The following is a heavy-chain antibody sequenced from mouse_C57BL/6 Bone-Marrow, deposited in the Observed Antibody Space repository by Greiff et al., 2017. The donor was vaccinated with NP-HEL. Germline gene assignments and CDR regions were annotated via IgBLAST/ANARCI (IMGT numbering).Heavy chain of an antibody. CDR3: ARWSLLRAMDY. CDR1: GYTFTSYG. V-gene: IGHV1-81*01. Sequence: VKLMESGAELARPGASVKLSCKASGYTFTSYGISWVKQRTGQGLEWIGEIYPRSGNTYYNEKFKGKATLTADKSSSTAYMELRSLSSEDSAVYFGARWSLLRAMDYWGQGTSVTVSS. D-gene: IGHD1-1*01. J-gene: IGHJ4*01. CDR2: IYPRSGNT.